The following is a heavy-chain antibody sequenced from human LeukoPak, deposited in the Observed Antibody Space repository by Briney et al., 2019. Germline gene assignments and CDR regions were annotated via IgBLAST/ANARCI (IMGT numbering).Heavy chain of an antibody. CDR1: GFTFSDYY. CDR2: IYTSGST. CDR3: ARVSFYDPHTIGD. V-gene: IGHV4-4*07. D-gene: IGHD5/OR15-5a*01. Sequence: GSLRLSCAASGFTFSDYYMSWIRQPAGKGLEWIGRIYTSGSTNYNPSLKSRVTISVDTSKNQFSLKLSSVTAADTAVYYCARVSFYDPHTIGDWGQGTLVTVSS. J-gene: IGHJ4*02.